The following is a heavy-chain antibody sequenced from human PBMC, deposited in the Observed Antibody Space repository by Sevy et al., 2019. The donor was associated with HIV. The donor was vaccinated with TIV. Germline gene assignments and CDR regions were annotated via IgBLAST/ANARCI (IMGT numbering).Heavy chain of an antibody. CDR1: GYSFISYG. V-gene: IGHV1-18*01. J-gene: IGHJ6*03. D-gene: IGHD1-26*01. CDR3: ARDDTYSDPARYHYSYMDV. Sequence: KVSCKASGYSFISYGINWVRQAPGQGLEWMGWISPYNGYTTSAQKFQDRVTLTTDTSTSTAYMELMSLRSNDTAVYYCARDDTYSDPARYHYSYMDVWGKGTTVTVSS. CDR2: ISPYNGYT.